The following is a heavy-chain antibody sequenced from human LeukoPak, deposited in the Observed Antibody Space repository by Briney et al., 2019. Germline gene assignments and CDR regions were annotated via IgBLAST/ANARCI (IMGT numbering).Heavy chain of an antibody. V-gene: IGHV4-39*01. CDR2: IYYSGST. CDR1: GGSISSSSYY. J-gene: IGHJ6*02. D-gene: IGHD1-7*01. CDR3: ASGGAPKPWNYMFVSSDYYYGMDV. Sequence: SETLSLTCTVSGGSISSSSYYWGWIRQPPGKGLEWIGSIYYSGSTYYNPSLKSRVTISVDTSKNQFSLKLSSVTAADTAVYYCASGGAPKPWNYMFVSSDYYYGMDVWGQGTTVTVSS.